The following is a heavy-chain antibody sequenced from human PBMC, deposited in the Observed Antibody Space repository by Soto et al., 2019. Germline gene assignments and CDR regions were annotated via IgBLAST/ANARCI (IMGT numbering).Heavy chain of an antibody. CDR2: IDSGGST. CDR3: ARDWKGAPDALDI. J-gene: IGHJ3*02. V-gene: IGHV3-53*04. Sequence: GGSLRLSCAASGFTVSSNYMSWVRQAPGKGLEWVSVIDSGGSTYYADSVKGRFTISRHNTSNTLYLQMNSLKPEDTAVYYCARDWKGAPDALDIWGQGTMVTVSS. CDR1: GFTVSSNY. D-gene: IGHD1-1*01.